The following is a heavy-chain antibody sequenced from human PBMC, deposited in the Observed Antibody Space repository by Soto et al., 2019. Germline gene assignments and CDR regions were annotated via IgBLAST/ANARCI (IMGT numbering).Heavy chain of an antibody. CDR1: GGTFSSYA. D-gene: IGHD4-17*01. J-gene: IGHJ6*02. V-gene: IGHV1-69*13. Sequence: ASVKVSCKASGGTFSSYAISWVRQAPGQGLEWMGGIIPIFGTANYAQKFQGRVTITADESTSTAYMELSSLRSEDTAVYYCASCTNGDYVPYYYYYYGMDVWGQGTTVTVSS. CDR3: ASCTNGDYVPYYYYYYGMDV. CDR2: IIPIFGTA.